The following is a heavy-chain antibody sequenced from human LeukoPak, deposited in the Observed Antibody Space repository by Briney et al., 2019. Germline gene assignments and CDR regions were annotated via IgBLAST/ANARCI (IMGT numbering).Heavy chain of an antibody. J-gene: IGHJ4*02. CDR3: ATYDADYYDSSGFDY. CDR1: GFTFSSYS. V-gene: IGHV3-21*01. D-gene: IGHD3-22*01. Sequence: GGSLRLSCAASGFTFSSYSMYWVRQAPGKGLEWVSSISSSSSYIYYADSVKGRFTISRDNAKNSLYLQMNSLRAEDTAVYYCATYDADYYDSSGFDYWGQGTLVTVSS. CDR2: ISSSSSYI.